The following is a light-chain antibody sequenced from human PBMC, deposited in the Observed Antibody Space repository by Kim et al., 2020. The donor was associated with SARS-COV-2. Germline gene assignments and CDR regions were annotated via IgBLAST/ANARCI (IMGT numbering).Light chain of an antibody. CDR2: VNNDGSH. J-gene: IGLJ3*02. CDR1: SGHSNYA. CDR3: QTWGTGIWM. Sequence: QLVLTQSPSASASLGASVKLTCTLSSGHSNYAIAWHQQQPEKGPRYLMKVNNDGSHSKGDGIPDRFSGSSSGADRYLTISSLQSEDEADYYCQTWGTGIWMCGGGTKLTVL. V-gene: IGLV4-69*02.